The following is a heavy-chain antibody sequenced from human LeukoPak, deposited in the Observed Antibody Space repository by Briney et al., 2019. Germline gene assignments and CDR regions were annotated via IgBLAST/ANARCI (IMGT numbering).Heavy chain of an antibody. Sequence: GGSLRLSCTASGFTFSSYSMTWVRQAPGKGLEWVSSISSSYIYYADSVKGRFTISRDNAKNSLYLQMDSLRAEDTAVYYCARDRAVVPTFFDYWGQGTLVPVSS. D-gene: IGHD2-15*01. V-gene: IGHV3-21*01. J-gene: IGHJ4*02. CDR2: ISSSYI. CDR1: GFTFSSYS. CDR3: ARDRAVVPTFFDY.